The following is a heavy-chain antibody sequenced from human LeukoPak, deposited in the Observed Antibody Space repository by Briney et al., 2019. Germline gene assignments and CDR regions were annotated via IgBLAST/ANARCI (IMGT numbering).Heavy chain of an antibody. CDR1: GFTFSSYE. Sequence: GGSLRLSCAASGFTFSSYEMNWVRQAPGKGLEWIAYIIGSGSTTYYADSVKGRFTTSRDNAKNSLYLQMNSLRAEDTAVYSCARGADGVSSNSRGWFDPWGQGTLVTVSS. J-gene: IGHJ5*02. D-gene: IGHD2-15*01. CDR3: ARGADGVSSNSRGWFDP. CDR2: IIGSGSTT. V-gene: IGHV3-48*03.